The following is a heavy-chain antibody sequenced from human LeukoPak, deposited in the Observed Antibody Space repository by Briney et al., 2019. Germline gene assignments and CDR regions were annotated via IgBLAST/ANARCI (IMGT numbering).Heavy chain of an antibody. CDR3: TRALEDYYYYGMDV. CDR1: GYTFTSYG. D-gene: IGHD2-15*01. CDR2: IIPIFGTA. Sequence: GASVKVSCKASGYTFTSYGISWVRQAPGQGLEWMGGIIPIFGTANYAQKFQGRVTITADESTSTAYMELSSLRAEDTAVYYCTRALEDYYYYGMDVWGQGTTVTVSS. V-gene: IGHV1-69*13. J-gene: IGHJ6*02.